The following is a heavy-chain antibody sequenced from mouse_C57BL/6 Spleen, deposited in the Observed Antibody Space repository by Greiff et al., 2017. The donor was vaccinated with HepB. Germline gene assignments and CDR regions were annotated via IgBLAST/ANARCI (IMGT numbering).Heavy chain of an antibody. CDR3: ARTPLYYYGSSYVGYFDY. D-gene: IGHD1-1*01. CDR2: IYPGDGDT. J-gene: IGHJ2*01. V-gene: IGHV1-82*01. CDR1: GYAFSSSW. Sequence: QVQLQQPGPELVKPGASVKISCKASGYAFSSSWMNWVKQRPGKGLEWIGRIYPGDGDTNYNGKFKGKATLTADKSSSTAYMQLSSLTSEDSAVYFCARTPLYYYGSSYVGYFDYWGQGTTLTVSS.